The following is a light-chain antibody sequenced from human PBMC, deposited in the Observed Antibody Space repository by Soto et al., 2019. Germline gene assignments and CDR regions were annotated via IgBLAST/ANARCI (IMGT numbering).Light chain of an antibody. Sequence: QAVVTQEPSLTVSPGGTVTLTCASSTGAVTSGYYANWFQQKPGQAPRALISSTSNKHSWTPARFSGSLLGGKAALTLSGVQPEDEAEYYCLLFYRDAWVFGGGTK. V-gene: IGLV7-43*01. J-gene: IGLJ3*02. CDR2: STS. CDR3: LLFYRDAWV. CDR1: TGAVTSGYY.